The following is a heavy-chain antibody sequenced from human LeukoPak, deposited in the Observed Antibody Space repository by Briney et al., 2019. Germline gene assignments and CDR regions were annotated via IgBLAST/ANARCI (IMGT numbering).Heavy chain of an antibody. D-gene: IGHD3-9*01. CDR1: GFPFSSYW. V-gene: IGHV3-7*01. J-gene: IGHJ4*02. CDR2: IKQDGSKK. CDR3: ATFDYSSDY. Sequence: GGSLRLSCVASGFPFSSYWMTWVRQAPGKGLEWVANIKQDGSKKSYVDSVKGRFTISRDNSKNTLYLQINSLRAEDTAVYYCATFDYSSDYWGQGTLVTVSS.